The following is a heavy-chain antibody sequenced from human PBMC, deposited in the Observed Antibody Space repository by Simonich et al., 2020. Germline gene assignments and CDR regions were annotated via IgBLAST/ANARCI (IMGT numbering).Heavy chain of an antibody. J-gene: IGHJ3*02. V-gene: IGHV5-51*01. D-gene: IGHD1-1*01. CDR1: GYSFTSYW. CDR3: ARQLNDFDI. CDR2: ICPGDADT. Sequence: EVQLVQSGAEVKKPGESLKISCKGSGYSFTSYWIGWVRQMPGKGLEWMRYICPGDADTNYSPSFPGQVTISADKSISTAYLQWSSLKASDTAMYYCARQLNDFDIWGQGTMVTVSS.